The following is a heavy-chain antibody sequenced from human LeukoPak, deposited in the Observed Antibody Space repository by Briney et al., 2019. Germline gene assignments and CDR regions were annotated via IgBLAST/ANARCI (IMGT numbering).Heavy chain of an antibody. CDR1: GGSISSGSYY. CDR2: IYTSGST. V-gene: IGHV4-61*02. CDR3: ARGGSVLWFGEPRHFDY. D-gene: IGHD3-10*01. Sequence: TPSETLSLTCTVSGGSISSGSYYWSWIRQPAGKGLEWIGRIYTSGSTNYNPSLKSRVTISVDTSKNQFSLKLSSVTAADTAVYYCARGGSVLWFGEPRHFDYWGQGTLVTVSS. J-gene: IGHJ4*02.